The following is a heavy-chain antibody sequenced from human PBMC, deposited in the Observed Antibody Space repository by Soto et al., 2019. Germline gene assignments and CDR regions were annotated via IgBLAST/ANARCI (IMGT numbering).Heavy chain of an antibody. CDR1: GLSVSDNY. CDR2: MYAGGDT. Sequence: EVQLVESGGALIQPGGSLRLSCGASGLSVSDNYMGWVRQAPGRGLEWVSVMYAGGDTHYADPVKGRFTISRDKSENTLYLQMNSLRDEDTGVYFCVSRIPSWVFDYWGLGTLVTVSS. D-gene: IGHD2-21*01. V-gene: IGHV3-53*01. J-gene: IGHJ4*01. CDR3: VSRIPSWVFDY.